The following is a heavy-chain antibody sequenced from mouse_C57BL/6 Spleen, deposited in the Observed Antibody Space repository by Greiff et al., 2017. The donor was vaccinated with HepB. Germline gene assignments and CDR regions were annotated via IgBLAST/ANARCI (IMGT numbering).Heavy chain of an antibody. Sequence: EVHLVESGPELVKPGDSVKISCKASGYSFTGYFMNWVMQSHGKSLEWIGRINPYNGDTFYNQKFKGKATLTVDKSSSTAHMELRSLTSEDSAVYYCAREGITTVVGGDAMDYWGQGTSVTVSS. D-gene: IGHD1-1*01. CDR1: GYSFTGYF. CDR3: AREGITTVVGGDAMDY. J-gene: IGHJ4*01. CDR2: INPYNGDT. V-gene: IGHV1-20*01.